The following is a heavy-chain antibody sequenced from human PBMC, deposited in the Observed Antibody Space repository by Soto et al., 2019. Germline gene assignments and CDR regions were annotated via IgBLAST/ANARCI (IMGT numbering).Heavy chain of an antibody. J-gene: IGHJ4*02. D-gene: IGHD3-10*01. CDR2: ISGSGGST. Sequence: EVPLLESGGGLVQPGGSLRLSCAASGFTFSSYAMSWVRQAPGKGLEWVSAISGSGGSTYYADSVKGRFTISRDNSKNTLYLQMNSLRAEDTAVYYCQTMVRGGRENYWGQGTLVTVSS. CDR3: QTMVRGGRENY. V-gene: IGHV3-23*01. CDR1: GFTFSSYA.